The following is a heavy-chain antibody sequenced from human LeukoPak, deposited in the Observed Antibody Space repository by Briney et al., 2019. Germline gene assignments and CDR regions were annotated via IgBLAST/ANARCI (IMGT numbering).Heavy chain of an antibody. J-gene: IGHJ6*02. Sequence: ASVKVSCKASGYTFTSYGISWVRQAPGQGLEWMGWISAYNGNTNYAQKLQGRVTMTTDTSTSTAYMELRSLRSDDTAVYYCARAEYSSSWYVIRYGMDVWGQGTTVTVSS. CDR1: GYTFTSYG. V-gene: IGHV1-18*01. CDR3: ARAEYSSSWYVIRYGMDV. D-gene: IGHD6-13*01. CDR2: ISAYNGNT.